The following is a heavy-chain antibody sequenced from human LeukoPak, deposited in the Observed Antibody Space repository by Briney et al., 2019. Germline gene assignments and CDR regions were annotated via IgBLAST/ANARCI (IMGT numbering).Heavy chain of an antibody. CDR3: ARRGAAAGRGDAFDI. J-gene: IGHJ3*02. CDR1: GGSISSYY. Sequence: SETMSLTSTVYGGSISSYYWSWNRQPPGKGLEWIGYIYYSGSTNYNPSLKSRVTISVDTSKNQFSLKLSSVTAADTAVYYCARRGAAAGRGDAFDIWGQGTMVTVSS. CDR2: IYYSGST. V-gene: IGHV4-59*08. D-gene: IGHD6-13*01.